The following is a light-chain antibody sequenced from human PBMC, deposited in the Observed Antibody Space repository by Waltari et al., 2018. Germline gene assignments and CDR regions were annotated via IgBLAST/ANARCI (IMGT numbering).Light chain of an antibody. V-gene: IGLV2-8*01. Sequence: QSALTQPPSASGSPGQSVTISCTGTSGDIGGYNFVSWYQHHPGKAPKVVIYEVTKRPSGGPDGFSGSKSGNTASLTVAGLQSGDEADYYCCSYAGSNNVVFGGGTKLTVL. CDR2: EVT. CDR1: SGDIGGYNF. J-gene: IGLJ3*02. CDR3: CSYAGSNNVV.